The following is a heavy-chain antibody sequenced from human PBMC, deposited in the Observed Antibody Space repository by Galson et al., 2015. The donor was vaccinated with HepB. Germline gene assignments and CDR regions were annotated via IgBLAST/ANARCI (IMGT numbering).Heavy chain of an antibody. CDR2: IYYSGST. D-gene: IGHD1-26*01. Sequence: SETLSLTCTVSGGSISSYYWSWIRQPPGKGLEWIGYIYYSGSTNYNPSLKSRVTISVDTSKNQFSLKLSSAIAADTAVYYCARVIRGSYYIGAFDIWGQGTMVTVSS. CDR1: GGSISSYY. V-gene: IGHV4-59*01. J-gene: IGHJ3*02. CDR3: ARVIRGSYYIGAFDI.